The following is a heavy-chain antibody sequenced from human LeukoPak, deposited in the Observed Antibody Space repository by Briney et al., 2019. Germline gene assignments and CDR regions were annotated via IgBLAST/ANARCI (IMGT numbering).Heavy chain of an antibody. Sequence: SVKVSCKASGGTFSSYAISWVRQAPGQGLEWMGGTIPIFGTANYAQKFQGRVTITTDESTSTAYMELSSLRSEDTAVYYCASYCGGDCYPNHDAFDIWGQGTMVTVSS. CDR1: GGTFSSYA. CDR2: TIPIFGTA. J-gene: IGHJ3*02. V-gene: IGHV1-69*05. D-gene: IGHD2-21*02. CDR3: ASYCGGDCYPNHDAFDI.